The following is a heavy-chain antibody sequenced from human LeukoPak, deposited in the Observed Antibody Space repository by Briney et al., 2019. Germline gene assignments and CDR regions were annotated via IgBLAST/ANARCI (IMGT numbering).Heavy chain of an antibody. J-gene: IGHJ4*02. CDR3: SRASRGVVVVAATAY. CDR1: GLTFGDYA. D-gene: IGHD2-15*01. Sequence: GVYLRFYCTASGLTFGDYALRWLRHAPGKGLEWVGFLRGKAYGGTPEYAACVKGRFTISRDDSKSIAYLQMNRLKTEDAAVYYCSRASRGVVVVAATAYWGQGTLVTVSS. CDR2: LRGKAYGGTP. V-gene: IGHV3-49*03.